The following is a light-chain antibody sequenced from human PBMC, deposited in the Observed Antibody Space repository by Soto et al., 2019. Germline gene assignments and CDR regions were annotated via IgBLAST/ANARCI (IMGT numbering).Light chain of an antibody. CDR2: DAS. V-gene: IGKV3-11*01. CDR1: QSVSSS. CDR3: QQRSNWYT. Sequence: EIVLTQSPATLSLSPGERATLSCRASQSVSSSLAWYQQKPGQAPRLLIYDASNRATGIPARFIGGGSGTDFTLTISSLEPEDFAVYYCQQRSNWYTFGQGTKLEIK. J-gene: IGKJ2*01.